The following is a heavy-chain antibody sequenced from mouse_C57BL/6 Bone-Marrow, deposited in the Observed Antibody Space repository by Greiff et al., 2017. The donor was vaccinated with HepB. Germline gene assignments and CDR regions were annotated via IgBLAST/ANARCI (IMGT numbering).Heavy chain of an antibody. J-gene: IGHJ2*01. CDR3: TRSLYDYHGVFDY. D-gene: IGHD2-4*01. CDR2: IYPGNSDT. Sequence: VQLQQSGAVLARPGASVKMSCKTSGYTFTSYWMHWVKQRPGQGLEWVGAIYPGNSDTSYNQKFKGKAKLTAVTSASTAYMELSSLTNEDSAVYYCTRSLYDYHGVFDYWGQGTTPTVTS. CDR1: GYTFTSYW. V-gene: IGHV1-5*01.